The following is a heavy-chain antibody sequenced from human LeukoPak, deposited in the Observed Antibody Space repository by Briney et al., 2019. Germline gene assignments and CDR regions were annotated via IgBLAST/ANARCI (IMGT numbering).Heavy chain of an antibody. V-gene: IGHV4-4*07. Sequence: SETLSLTCTVSGAPISSYFWSWIRQPAGKGLEWIGRISASGTTNYSPSLQNRLTMSVDTSKNHFSLNLTSVTAADTAVYYCARESASGRPLDYWGQGTLVNVSS. CDR2: ISASGTT. J-gene: IGHJ4*02. CDR1: GAPISSYF. D-gene: IGHD3-10*01. CDR3: ARESASGRPLDY.